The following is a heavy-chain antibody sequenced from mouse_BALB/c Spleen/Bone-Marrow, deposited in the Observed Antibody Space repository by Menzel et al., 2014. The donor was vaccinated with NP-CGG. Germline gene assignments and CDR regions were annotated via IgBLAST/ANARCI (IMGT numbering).Heavy chain of an antibody. D-gene: IGHD2-14*01. CDR2: MYYSGTI. J-gene: IGHJ4*01. Sequence: EVQLQQSGPGLVKPSQTVSLTCTVTDISITTGNYRWSWIRQFPGNKLEWIGYMYYSGTITYNPSLTSRTTITRDTSXNQVFLEMNSLTAEDTATYFCARDRYGYAMDYWGQGTSVTVSS. V-gene: IGHV3-5*02. CDR1: DISITTGNYR. CDR3: ARDRYGYAMDY.